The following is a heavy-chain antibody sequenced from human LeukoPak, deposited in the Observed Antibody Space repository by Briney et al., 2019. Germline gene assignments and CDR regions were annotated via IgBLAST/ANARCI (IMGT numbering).Heavy chain of an antibody. V-gene: IGHV3-30*03. CDR1: GFTFSSYG. J-gene: IGHJ3*02. CDR2: ISYDGSNK. CDR3: ARQAVASGYGDAFDI. Sequence: PGGSLRLSCGASGFTFSSYGMHWVRQAPGKGLEWVAVISYDGSNKYYADSVKGRFTISRDNSKNTLYLQMNSLRAEDTAVYYCARQAVASGYGDAFDIWGQGTMVTVSS. D-gene: IGHD5-12*01.